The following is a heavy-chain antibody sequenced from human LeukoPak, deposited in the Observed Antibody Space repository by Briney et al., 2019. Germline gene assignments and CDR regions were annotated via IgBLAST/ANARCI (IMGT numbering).Heavy chain of an antibody. CDR3: ARFRLDGIAAPN. CDR1: GGSISSYY. CDR2: IYCSGST. Sequence: SETLSLTCTVSGGSISSYYWSWIRQPPGKGLEWIGYIYCSGSTNYNPSLKSRVTISVDTSKNQFSLKLSSVTAADTAVYYCARFRLDGIAAPNWGQGTLVTVSS. D-gene: IGHD6-6*01. V-gene: IGHV4-59*01. J-gene: IGHJ4*02.